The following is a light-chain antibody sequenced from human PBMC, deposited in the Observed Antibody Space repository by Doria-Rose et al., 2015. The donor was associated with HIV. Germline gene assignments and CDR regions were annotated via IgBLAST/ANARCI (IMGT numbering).Light chain of an antibody. Sequence: TQSPGTLSLSPGERATLSCRASQSFSSTYLAWYQQRPSQAPSLLIYDGSTRPTGIPDRFSASGSGTDFTLTINRLEPEDFALYYCHQYGTSWTCGQGTKVEI. J-gene: IGKJ1*01. CDR1: QSFSSTY. V-gene: IGKV3-20*01. CDR2: DGS. CDR3: HQYGTSWT.